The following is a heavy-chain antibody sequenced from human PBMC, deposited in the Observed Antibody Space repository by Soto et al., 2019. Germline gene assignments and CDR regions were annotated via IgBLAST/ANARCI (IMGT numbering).Heavy chain of an antibody. D-gene: IGHD3-9*01. CDR1: GGSISSSSYY. CDR2: IFYSGST. J-gene: IGHJ4*02. CDR3: ARGAHYDTLSGSYSNPFDD. Sequence: PSETLYLTCTVSGGSISSSSYYWGWIRQPPGKGLEWIGSIFYSGSTYYNPSLKSRVTISVDTSKNQFSLKLTSVTAADTAVYYCARGAHYDTLSGSYSNPFDDWGQGALVTVSS. V-gene: IGHV4-39*01.